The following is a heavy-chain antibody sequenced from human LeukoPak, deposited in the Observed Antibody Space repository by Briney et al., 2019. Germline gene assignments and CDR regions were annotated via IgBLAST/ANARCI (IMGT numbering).Heavy chain of an antibody. CDR3: ARVISTPAHFDS. D-gene: IGHD3-16*02. Sequence: PSETLSLTCTASGGSIGSSGYYWRWIRQAPGKGLEWIGCIYYTGKTYYNPSLKSRVTISVDPSKNQFSLKLSSVTAADTAVFHCARVISTPAHFDSWGQGTLVTVSS. CDR2: IYYTGKT. V-gene: IGHV4-39*01. CDR1: GGSIGSSGYY. J-gene: IGHJ4*02.